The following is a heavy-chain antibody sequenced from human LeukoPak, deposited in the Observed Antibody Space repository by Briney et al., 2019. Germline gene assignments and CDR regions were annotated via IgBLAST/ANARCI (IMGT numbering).Heavy chain of an antibody. CDR2: IYTSWTI. CDR1: GGSISSYY. J-gene: IGHJ5*02. D-gene: IGHD3-10*01. CDR3: ARDSGTTGEVKFDP. Sequence: SETLSLTCTVSGGSISSYYWSWIRQPAGTALEWIGRIYTSWTITYHPSLKSRVTMSVDTSKNQLSLKLSSVTAADTAVYYCARDSGTTGEVKFDPWGQGTLVTVSS. V-gene: IGHV4-4*07.